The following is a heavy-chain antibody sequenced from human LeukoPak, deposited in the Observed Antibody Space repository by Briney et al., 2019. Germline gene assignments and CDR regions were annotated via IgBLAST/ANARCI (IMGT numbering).Heavy chain of an antibody. Sequence: GGSLRLSCAASGFTFSSYAMSWVRQAPGKGLEWVSAISGSGGSTYYADSVKGRFTISRDNSKNTLYLQMNSLRAEDTAVYYCAKGIWFGELGPEYYFDYWGQGTLVTVSS. V-gene: IGHV3-23*01. CDR2: ISGSGGST. CDR3: AKGIWFGELGPEYYFDY. CDR1: GFTFSSYA. J-gene: IGHJ4*02. D-gene: IGHD3-10*01.